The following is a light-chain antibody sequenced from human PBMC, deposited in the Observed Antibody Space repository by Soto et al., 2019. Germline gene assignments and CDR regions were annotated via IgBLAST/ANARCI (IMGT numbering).Light chain of an antibody. CDR1: SSDVGGYNY. V-gene: IGLV2-14*01. J-gene: IGLJ1*01. CDR2: EVS. Sequence: QSALTQPASVSGSPGQSITISCSGTSSDVGGYNYVSWYQQHQGKAPQLIIYEVSNRPSGVSNRFSGSKSGNTASLTISGLQAEDEADYYCSSYTSSSILYVFGTGTQLTVL. CDR3: SSYTSSSILYV.